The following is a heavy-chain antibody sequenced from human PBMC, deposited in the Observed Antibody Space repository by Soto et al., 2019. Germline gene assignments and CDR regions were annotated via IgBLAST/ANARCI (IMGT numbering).Heavy chain of an antibody. V-gene: IGHV3-53*01. Sequence: GGSLRLSCAASGFTVSSNYMSWVRQAPGKGLEWVSVIYSGGSTYYAASVKGRFTISRDNSKNTLYLQMNTLRAEDTAVYYCARAGTRPYYYYGIDVWGQGTTVTVSS. CDR1: GFTVSSNY. D-gene: IGHD1-1*01. CDR2: IYSGGST. CDR3: ARAGTRPYYYYGIDV. J-gene: IGHJ6*02.